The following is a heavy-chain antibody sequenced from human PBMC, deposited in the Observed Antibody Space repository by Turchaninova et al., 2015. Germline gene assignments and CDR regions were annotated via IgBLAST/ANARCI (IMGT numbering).Heavy chain of an antibody. CDR2: VSHSGST. CDR3: ASIGYNSGWTFDY. V-gene: IGHV4-34*02. CDR1: GGYFSGYY. J-gene: IGHJ4*02. D-gene: IGHD5-12*01. Sequence: QVQLQQWGAGLLKPSETLSLTCGGYGGYFSGYYWPWFRQPPGKGLEWIGEVSHSGSTNYNPSLKSRVTISIDTSKSQFSLKLKYMTAADTGVYYCASIGYNSGWTFDYWGQGTLVTVSS.